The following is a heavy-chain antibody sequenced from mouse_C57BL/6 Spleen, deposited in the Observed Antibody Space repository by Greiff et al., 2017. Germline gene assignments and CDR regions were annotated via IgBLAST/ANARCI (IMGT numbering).Heavy chain of an antibody. D-gene: IGHD1-1*01. CDR2: IWGVGST. V-gene: IGHV2-6*01. CDR3: ARSYYGSSSDYWYFDV. Sequence: LVAPSQSLSITCTVSGFSLTSYGVDWVRQSPGKGLEWLGVIWGVGSTNYNSALKSRLSISKDNSKSQVFLKMNSLQTDDTAMYYCARSYYGSSSDYWYFDVWGTGTTVTVSS. J-gene: IGHJ1*03. CDR1: GFSLTSYG.